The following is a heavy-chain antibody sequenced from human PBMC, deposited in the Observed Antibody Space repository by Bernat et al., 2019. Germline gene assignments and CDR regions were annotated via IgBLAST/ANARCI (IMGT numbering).Heavy chain of an antibody. D-gene: IGHD3-10*01. J-gene: IGHJ5*02. V-gene: IGHV1-69*08. Sequence: QVQLVQSGAEVKKPGSSVKVSCKASGGTFSSYTISWVRQAPGQGLEWMGRIIPILGIENYAQKFQGRVTITADKSTSTAYMELSSLRSEDTAVYYCARDPAGYGSAASWFDPWGQGTLVTVSS. CDR2: IIPILGIE. CDR1: GGTFSSYT. CDR3: ARDPAGYGSAASWFDP.